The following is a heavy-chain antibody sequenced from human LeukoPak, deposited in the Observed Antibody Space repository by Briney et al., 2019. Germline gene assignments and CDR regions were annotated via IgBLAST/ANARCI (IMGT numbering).Heavy chain of an antibody. CDR1: GYTFSGYY. D-gene: IGHD3-3*01. J-gene: IGHJ4*02. CDR2: INPNSGGT. Sequence: GASVKVSCKASGYTFSGYYMHWVRQAPGQGLEWMGWINPNSGGTNYAQKFQGRVTMTRDTSISAAYMELSRLRSDDTAVYYCARIGGLFGVVPPSNYFDYWGQGTLVTASS. V-gene: IGHV1-2*02. CDR3: ARIGGLFGVVPPSNYFDY.